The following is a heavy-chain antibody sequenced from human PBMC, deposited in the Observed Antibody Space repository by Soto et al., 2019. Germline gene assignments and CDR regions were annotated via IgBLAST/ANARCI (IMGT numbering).Heavy chain of an antibody. Sequence: GGSLRLSCAASGFTFSSYGMHWVRQAPGKGLEWVAVISYDGSNKYYADSVKGRFTISRDNSKNTLYLQMNSLRAEDTAVYYCASSSWYGPFDYWGQGTLVTVSS. CDR1: GFTFSSYG. D-gene: IGHD6-13*01. CDR3: ASSSWYGPFDY. J-gene: IGHJ4*02. V-gene: IGHV3-30*03. CDR2: ISYDGSNK.